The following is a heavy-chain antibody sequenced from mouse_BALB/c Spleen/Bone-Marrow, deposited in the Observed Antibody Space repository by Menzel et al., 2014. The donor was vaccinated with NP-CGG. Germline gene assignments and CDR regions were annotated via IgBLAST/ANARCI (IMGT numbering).Heavy chain of an antibody. CDR3: ARSYDGCPYAVNY. D-gene: IGHD2-3*01. J-gene: IGHJ4*01. V-gene: IGHV1S135*01. CDR2: FDPFNGGT. CDR1: GYLFXSYY. Sequence: EVKLVESGPELMKPGASVKISCKASGYLFXSYYMHWVKQSHGESLEWIGYFDPFNGGTSYNQKFKGKATLTVDKSSSTAYMHLSGLTSEDSAVYFGARSYDGCPYAVNYWGQGTAVTGSS.